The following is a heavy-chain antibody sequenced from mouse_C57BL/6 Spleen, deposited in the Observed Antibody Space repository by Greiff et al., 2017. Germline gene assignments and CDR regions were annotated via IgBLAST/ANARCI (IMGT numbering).Heavy chain of an antibody. V-gene: IGHV5-4*01. CDR3: ARAGTVFAY. Sequence: DVQLEQSGGGLVKPGGSVKLSCAASGFTFSSYSMPWVRQTPEKRLGWVATISDGGSYTHYPDNVKGRVTISRDNAKNTLYLQMSNLKSEDTALYYCARAGTVFAYWRQETLVTVSA. CDR1: GFTFSSYS. J-gene: IGHJ3*01. D-gene: IGHD4-1*01. CDR2: ISDGGSYT.